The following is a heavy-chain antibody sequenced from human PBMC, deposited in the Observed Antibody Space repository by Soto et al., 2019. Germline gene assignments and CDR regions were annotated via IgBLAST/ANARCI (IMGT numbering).Heavy chain of an antibody. CDR1: RFTFTSYA. Sequence: GGSLTLSCAVSRFTFTSYAMSWVRQAQGEGLGWVSAISGSGGSTYYADSVKGRFTISRDNSKNTLYLQMNSLRAEDTAVYYCAGVIDYNWGSYRYFDYWGQGTLVTVSS. CDR2: ISGSGGST. J-gene: IGHJ4*02. D-gene: IGHD3-16*02. CDR3: AGVIDYNWGSYRYFDY. V-gene: IGHV3-23*01.